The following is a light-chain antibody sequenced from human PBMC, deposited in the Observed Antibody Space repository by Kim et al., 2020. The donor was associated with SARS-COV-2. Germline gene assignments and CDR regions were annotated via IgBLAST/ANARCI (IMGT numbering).Light chain of an antibody. V-gene: IGLV3-1*01. J-gene: IGLJ1*01. Sequence: GSPGQTARITCSGDKLGDKYASWYQQKPGQSPVVVIFRDNRRPSGIPERFSGSNSGNTATLTISGTQAMDEADYYCQAWDSSIYVFGTGTKVTVL. CDR2: RDN. CDR3: QAWDSSIYV. CDR1: KLGDKY.